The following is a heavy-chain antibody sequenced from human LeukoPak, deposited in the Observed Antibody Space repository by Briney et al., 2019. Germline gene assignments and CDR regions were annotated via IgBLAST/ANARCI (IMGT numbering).Heavy chain of an antibody. Sequence: GGSLRLSCAASGFTFSSYSMNWVRQAPGKGLEWVSSISSSSSYIYYADSVKGRFTISRDNAKNSLYLQMNSLRAEDTAVYYCASSDCGGDCYVPLGSYWGQGTLVTVSS. J-gene: IGHJ4*02. CDR2: ISSSSSYI. V-gene: IGHV3-21*01. CDR1: GFTFSSYS. D-gene: IGHD2-21*02. CDR3: ASSDCGGDCYVPLGSY.